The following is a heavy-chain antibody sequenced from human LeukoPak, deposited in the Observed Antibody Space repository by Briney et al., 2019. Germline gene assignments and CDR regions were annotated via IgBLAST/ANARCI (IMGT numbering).Heavy chain of an antibody. CDR2: INPNSGDT. CDR1: GYTFTGYY. CDR3: ARAQIITYYDFWSGSVPYGNWFDP. Sequence: GASVKVSCKASGYTFTGYYMHWVRQAPGQGLEWMGWINPNSGDTNYAQKFQGRVTMTRNTSISTAYMELSSLRSEDTAVYYCARAQIITYYDFWSGSVPYGNWFDPWGQGTLVTVSS. V-gene: IGHV1-2*02. J-gene: IGHJ5*02. D-gene: IGHD3-3*01.